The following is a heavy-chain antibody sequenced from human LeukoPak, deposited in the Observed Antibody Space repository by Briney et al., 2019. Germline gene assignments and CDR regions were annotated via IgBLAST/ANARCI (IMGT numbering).Heavy chain of an antibody. V-gene: IGHV4-34*01. J-gene: IGHJ4*02. CDR3: ARGLGYYGSGSPTWGY. Sequence: SETLSLTCAVYGGSFSGYYWSWIRQPPGKGLEWIGEINHSGSTNYNPSLKSRVTISVDTSKNQFSLKLSSVTAADTAVYYCARGLGYYGSGSPTWGYWGQGTLVTVSS. CDR1: GGSFSGYY. D-gene: IGHD3-10*01. CDR2: INHSGST.